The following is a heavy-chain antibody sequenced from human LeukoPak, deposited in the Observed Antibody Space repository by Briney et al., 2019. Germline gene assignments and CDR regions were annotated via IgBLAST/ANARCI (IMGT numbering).Heavy chain of an antibody. D-gene: IGHD2-2*01. Sequence: GRSLRLSCAASGFTFSSYAMHWVRQAPGKGLEWVAVISHDGSNKYYADSVKGRFTISRDNSKNTLYLQMNSLRAEDTAVYYCAREGSSTSMDVWGKGTTVTVSS. CDR3: AREGSSTSMDV. CDR2: ISHDGSNK. J-gene: IGHJ6*04. V-gene: IGHV3-30*04. CDR1: GFTFSSYA.